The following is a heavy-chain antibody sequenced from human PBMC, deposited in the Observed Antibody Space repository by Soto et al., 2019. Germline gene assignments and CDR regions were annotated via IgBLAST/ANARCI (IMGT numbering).Heavy chain of an antibody. CDR1: GFTFSSYN. Sequence: PGGSLRLSCAASGFTFSSYNMNWVRQAPGEGLEWVSFISSDGSSIRYADSVKGRFTISRDNAKNSLYLQMNSLRDEDTAVYYCARDPYYYDNSGYYPKDYWGQGTLVTVSS. D-gene: IGHD3-22*01. CDR2: ISSDGSSI. V-gene: IGHV3-48*02. CDR3: ARDPYYYDNSGYYPKDY. J-gene: IGHJ4*02.